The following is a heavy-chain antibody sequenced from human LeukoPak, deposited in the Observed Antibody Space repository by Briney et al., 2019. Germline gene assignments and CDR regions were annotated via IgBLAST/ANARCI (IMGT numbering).Heavy chain of an antibody. CDR2: IKPDGSEQ. CDR1: EFTEFTFSSYW. V-gene: IGHV3-7*03. D-gene: IGHD6-19*01. CDR3: AKDVELEWLVPSFDY. J-gene: IGHJ4*02. Sequence: GGSLRLSCAASEFTEFTFSSYWMSWVRQAPGKGLEWVANIKPDGSEQYYVDSVKGRFTISRDNSKNTLYLQMNSLRAEDTAVYYCAKDVELEWLVPSFDYWGQGTLVTVSS.